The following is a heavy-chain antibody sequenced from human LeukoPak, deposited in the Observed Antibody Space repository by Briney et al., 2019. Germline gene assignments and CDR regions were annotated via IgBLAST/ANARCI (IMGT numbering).Heavy chain of an antibody. J-gene: IGHJ4*02. CDR3: AREGLLGPFDY. CDR2: INPSGGST. Sequence: ASVKVSCKASGYTFTNYYMHWVRQAPGQGLEWMGIINPSGGSTSYAQKFQGRVTMTRDTSTSTLYMELSSLRSEDTAVYYCAREGLLGPFDYWGQGTLVTVSS. CDR1: GYTFTNYY. D-gene: IGHD3-16*01. V-gene: IGHV1-46*01.